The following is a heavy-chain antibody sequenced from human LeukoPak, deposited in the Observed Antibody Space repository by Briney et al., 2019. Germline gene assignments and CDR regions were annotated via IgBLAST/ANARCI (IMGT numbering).Heavy chain of an antibody. V-gene: IGHV4-59*01. CDR3: ARDAYGGNSWGWFDP. J-gene: IGHJ5*02. D-gene: IGHD4-23*01. Sequence: SETLSLTCTVSGGSISSYYWTWIRQSPGKGLEWIGYIYFTGFTHYNPSLKSRVTMSVDMSKYQFSLNLNSVTAADTAVYYCARDAYGGNSWGWFDPWGQGTLVTVSA. CDR2: IYFTGFT. CDR1: GGSISSYY.